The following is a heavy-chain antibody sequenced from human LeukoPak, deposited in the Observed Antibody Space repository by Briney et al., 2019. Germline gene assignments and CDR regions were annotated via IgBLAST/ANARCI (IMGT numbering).Heavy chain of an antibody. CDR3: ARDQKTTYYYDSSGYYRHNWFDP. CDR1: GFTFSDYY. J-gene: IGHJ5*02. D-gene: IGHD3-22*01. Sequence: GGSLRLSCAASGFTFSDYYMSWIRQAPGKGLEWGSYISSSSSYTNYADSVKGRFTISRDNAKNSLYLQMNSLRAEDTAVYYCARDQKTTYYYDSSGYYRHNWFDPWGQGTLVTVSS. CDR2: ISSSSSYT. V-gene: IGHV3-11*06.